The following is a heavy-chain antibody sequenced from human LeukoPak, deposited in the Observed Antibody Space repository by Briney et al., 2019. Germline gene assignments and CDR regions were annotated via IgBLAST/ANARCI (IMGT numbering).Heavy chain of an antibody. J-gene: IGHJ4*02. Sequence: PGGSLRLSCAASGFTFCSYAMHWVRQDPGKGLGWEAVISYDGSNKYYADSVKGRFTISRDNSKNTLYLQMNSLRAEDTAVYYCARDRTSSTSRPAMRYWGQGTLVTVSS. V-gene: IGHV3-30*04. CDR2: ISYDGSNK. CDR1: GFTFCSYA. CDR3: ARDRTSSTSRPAMRY. D-gene: IGHD2-2*01.